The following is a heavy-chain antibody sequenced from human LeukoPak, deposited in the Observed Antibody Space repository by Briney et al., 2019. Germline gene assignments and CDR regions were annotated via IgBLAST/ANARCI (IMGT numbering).Heavy chain of an antibody. V-gene: IGHV1-18*01. J-gene: IGHJ4*02. D-gene: IGHD2-15*01. CDR2: ISAFNDNT. CDR3: ARDNCSGGSCYSGY. Sequence: GASVKVSCKASGYTFTNYGVTWLRQAPGRGLEWMGWISAFNDNTDYAQKFQGRVTLTTDKSTSTAYMEMRSLRSDDTAVYYCARDNCSGGSCYSGYWGQGTLVTVSS. CDR1: GYTFTNYG.